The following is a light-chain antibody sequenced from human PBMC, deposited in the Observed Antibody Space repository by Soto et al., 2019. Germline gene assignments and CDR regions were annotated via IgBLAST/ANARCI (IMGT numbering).Light chain of an antibody. V-gene: IGKV3-15*01. CDR2: AAS. CDR3: QQYNNWPPLT. Sequence: IVMTQSPATLSVSPGERVTLSCRARQSVSNNLAWYQQKPGQAPRLLIYAASTRATGLPARFSGSGSGTQLTLTISIHQSEDVRVYYCQQYNNWPPLTFGGGTKVEIK. CDR1: QSVSNN. J-gene: IGKJ4*01.